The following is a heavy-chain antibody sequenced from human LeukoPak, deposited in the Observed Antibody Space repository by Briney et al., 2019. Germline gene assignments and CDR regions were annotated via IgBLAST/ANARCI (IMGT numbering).Heavy chain of an antibody. V-gene: IGHV3-9*01. J-gene: IGHJ4*02. CDR1: GFTFDDYA. CDR3: AKDRTAVADYYFDY. D-gene: IGHD6-19*01. CDR2: ISWNSGSI. Sequence: GGSLRLSCAASGFTFDDYAMPWVRQAPGKGLEWVSGISWNSGSIGYADSVKGRFTISRDNAKNSLYLQMNSLRAEDTALYYCAKDRTAVADYYFDYWGQGTLVTVSS.